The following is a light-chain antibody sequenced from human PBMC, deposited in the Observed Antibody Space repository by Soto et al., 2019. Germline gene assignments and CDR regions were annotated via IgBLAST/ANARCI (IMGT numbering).Light chain of an antibody. J-gene: IGKJ4*01. CDR2: AAS. CDR1: QSISSY. V-gene: IGKV1-39*01. CDR3: QQSYSIPLT. Sequence: DIQMTQSPSSLSASVGDSVTITCRASQSISSYLNWYQQKPGKAPKLLIYAASSLESGVPSRFSGSGSGTDFTLTIISLQPEDFATDYCQQSYSIPLTFGGGTKVEIK.